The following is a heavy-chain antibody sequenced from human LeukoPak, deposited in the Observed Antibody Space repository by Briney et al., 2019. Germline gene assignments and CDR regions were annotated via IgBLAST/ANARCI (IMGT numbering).Heavy chain of an antibody. Sequence: GASVKVSCKTSRYTFNKYGLIWVRQVPGQGLEWMGWVSLYESDTKYGQNFQGRVTLTTDSSTYTAYLELKSLRFDDTAVYYCATDSEDFWGQGTLVAVSS. CDR1: RYTFNKYG. V-gene: IGHV1-18*01. CDR3: ATDSEDF. J-gene: IGHJ4*02. CDR2: VSLYESDT.